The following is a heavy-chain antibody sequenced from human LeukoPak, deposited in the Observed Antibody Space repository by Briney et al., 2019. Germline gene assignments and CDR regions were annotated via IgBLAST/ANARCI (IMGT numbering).Heavy chain of an antibody. CDR3: ARGRGYSGYEVYYYYGMDV. D-gene: IGHD5-12*01. CDR2: IYHSGST. J-gene: IGHJ6*02. Sequence: SETLSLTCTVSGGSISSYYWSWIRQPPGKGLEWIGEIYHSGSTNYNPSLKSRVTISVDKSKNQFSLKLSSVTAADTAVYYCARGRGYSGYEVYYYYGMDVWGQGTTVTVSS. CDR1: GGSISSYY. V-gene: IGHV4-59*12.